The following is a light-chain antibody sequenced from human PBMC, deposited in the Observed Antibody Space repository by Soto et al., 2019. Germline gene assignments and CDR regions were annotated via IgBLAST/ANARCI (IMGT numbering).Light chain of an antibody. CDR1: QTISSD. CDR2: GAS. J-gene: IGKJ2*01. Sequence: EIVMTQSPATLSVSPGERATLSCRASQTISSDLAWYQHKPGQTPKLVIFGASNRAAGIPARFSGSGSGTEFTITISSLQSEDFAVYYCHHYNNFPPYTFGQGTKLEIK. V-gene: IGKV3D-15*01. CDR3: HHYNNFPPYT.